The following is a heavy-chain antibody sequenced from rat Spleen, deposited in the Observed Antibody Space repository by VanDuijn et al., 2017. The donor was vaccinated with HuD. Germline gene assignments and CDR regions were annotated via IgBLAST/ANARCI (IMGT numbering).Heavy chain of an antibody. V-gene: IGHV2-45*01. CDR3: SRDLNWERGFDY. CDR1: GFSLTSYN. J-gene: IGHJ2*01. D-gene: IGHD5-1*01. Sequence: QVQLMESGPGLVQPSETLSLTCTVSGFSLTSYNVHWVRQPPGKGLEWMGVMWRCGSTDYQSALKSRLSICRDTSKNQVFLKMNCLQSEDTTTYYWSRDLNWERGFDYWGQGVMVTVSS. CDR2: MWRCGST.